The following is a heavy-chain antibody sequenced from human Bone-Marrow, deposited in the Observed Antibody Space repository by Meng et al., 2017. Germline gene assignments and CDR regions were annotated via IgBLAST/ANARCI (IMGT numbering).Heavy chain of an antibody. CDR1: GGSISSSSYY. CDR2: LHDSGST. Sequence: QVQLHEPGQGRWKPSETLSLTCTVSGGSISSSSYYWGWIRQAPGKGLEWIGTLHDSGSTYYNPSLKSRVTISADTSNSQFSLKLSSVTAADTAVYYCAREWGTLATAADDYWGQGTLVTVSS. V-gene: IGHV4-39*07. D-gene: IGHD6-13*01. J-gene: IGHJ4*02. CDR3: AREWGTLATAADDY.